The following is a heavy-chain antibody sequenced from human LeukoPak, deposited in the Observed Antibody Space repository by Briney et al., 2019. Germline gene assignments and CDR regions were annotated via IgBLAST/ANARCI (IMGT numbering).Heavy chain of an antibody. Sequence: GGSLRLSCSASGLTFSAHTIHWVRQAPGQRPEYISAFSSNGRSTYYSDSVKGRFTMSRDNSKSTLYLQMSRLRPEDTAVYYCVTSEGSETYQYFFDYWGQGSPVTVSA. D-gene: IGHD3-10*01. J-gene: IGHJ4*02. CDR2: FSSNGRST. V-gene: IGHV3-64D*06. CDR1: GLTFSAHT. CDR3: VTSEGSETYQYFFDY.